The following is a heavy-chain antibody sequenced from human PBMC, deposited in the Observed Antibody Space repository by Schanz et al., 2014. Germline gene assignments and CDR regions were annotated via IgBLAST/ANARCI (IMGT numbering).Heavy chain of an antibody. CDR2: IGYDGSEK. J-gene: IGHJ5*01. CDR1: GLNFDYYG. CDR3: AKDLYNYGIFDS. D-gene: IGHD3-16*01. Sequence: QVQLVESGGGVVQPGRSLRLSCATSGLNFDYYGMNWVRQAPGKGLEWVANIGYDGSEKYYVDSVKGRFTISRDNSKDTLYLQMNSLRADDTAVYYCAKDLYNYGIFDSWGQGTLVTVSS. V-gene: IGHV3-33*06.